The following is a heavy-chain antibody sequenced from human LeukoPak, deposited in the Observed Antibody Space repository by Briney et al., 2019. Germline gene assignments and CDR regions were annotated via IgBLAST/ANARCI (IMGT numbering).Heavy chain of an antibody. D-gene: IGHD2-8*02. V-gene: IGHV3-53*01. CDR3: ARDLLGNPSRAGAYYYMDV. Sequence: GGSLRLSCAASGFTVSSNYMSWVRQAPGKGLEWVAVIYSGGSTYYADSVKGRFTISRDNSKNTLYLQMNSLRAEDTAVYYCARDLLGNPSRAGAYYYMDVWGKGTTVTVSS. CDR1: GFTVSSNY. J-gene: IGHJ6*03. CDR2: IYSGGST.